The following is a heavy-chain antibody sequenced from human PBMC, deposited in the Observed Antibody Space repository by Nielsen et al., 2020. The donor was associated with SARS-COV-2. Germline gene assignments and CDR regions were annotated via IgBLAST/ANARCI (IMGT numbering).Heavy chain of an antibody. V-gene: IGHV3-74*01. CDR3: VKWVQLDLGYYYHGMDV. Sequence: GESLKISCAGSGFTFGSYYMNWVRQAPGKGLMWVSRINTDGSRSAYADSVKGRFTISRDSSKNTVYLQMNSLRVEDTAVYYCVKWVQLDLGYYYHGMDVWGQGTTVTVSS. CDR2: INTDGSRS. J-gene: IGHJ6*02. CDR1: GFTFGSYY. D-gene: IGHD6-6*01.